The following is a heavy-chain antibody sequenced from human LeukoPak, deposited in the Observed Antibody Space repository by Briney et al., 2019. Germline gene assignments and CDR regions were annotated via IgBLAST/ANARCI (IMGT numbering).Heavy chain of an antibody. J-gene: IGHJ4*02. CDR2: LSHAGTN. CDR1: GGSITSNSYS. Sequence: SETLSLTCTVSGGSITSNSYSWGWIRQPPGKGLQWIVTLSHAGTNYYNPSLKSRVTVPVDRSKNQFSLKLTSVTATDTAVYYCARLRGGVQLWGDWGQGTLVTVPS. CDR3: ARLRGGVQLWGD. V-gene: IGHV4-39*01. D-gene: IGHD5-18*01.